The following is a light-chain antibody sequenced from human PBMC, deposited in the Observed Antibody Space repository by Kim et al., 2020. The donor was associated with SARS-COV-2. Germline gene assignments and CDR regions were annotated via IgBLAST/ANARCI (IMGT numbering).Light chain of an antibody. J-gene: IGLJ2*01. CDR2: YDS. CDR1: SSGSKN. V-gene: IGLV3-21*04. Sequence: PGQTDRVACGGNSSGSKNVDWYQQKYGQAPVLVIYYDSGRPSGIPERFSGSNSGNTATLTIIRVEAGDEADYYCQVWDSSSDHRVVFGGGTQLTVL. CDR3: QVWDSSSDHRVV.